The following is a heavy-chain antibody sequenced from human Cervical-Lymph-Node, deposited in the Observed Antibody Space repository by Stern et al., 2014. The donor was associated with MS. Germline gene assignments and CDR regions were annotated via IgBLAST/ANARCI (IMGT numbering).Heavy chain of an antibody. D-gene: IGHD5-12*01. V-gene: IGHV1-46*01. CDR1: GYTFTNYH. Sequence: QLVQSGAEVKKPGASVKVSCKASGYTFTNYHMHWVRQAPGQGLEWMGIINPSGGSTAYAQKFQGRVTMTRDTSTSTVYMDLSSLRSEDTAMYYCARARGNSGYDPTHYWGQGTLVTVSS. CDR3: ARARGNSGYDPTHY. J-gene: IGHJ4*02. CDR2: INPSGGST.